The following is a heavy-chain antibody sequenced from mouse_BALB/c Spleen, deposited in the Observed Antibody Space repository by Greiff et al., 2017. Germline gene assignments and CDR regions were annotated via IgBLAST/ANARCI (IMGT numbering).Heavy chain of an antibody. J-gene: IGHJ4*01. V-gene: IGHV5-6-5*01. CDR2: ISSGGST. Sequence: DVMLVESGGGLVKPGGSLKLSCAASGFTFSSYAMSWVRQTPEKRLEWVASISSGGSTYYPDSVKGRFTISRDNARNILYLQMSSLRSEDTAMYYCARRVDAMDYWGQGTSVTVSA. CDR3: ARRVDAMDY. CDR1: GFTFSSYA.